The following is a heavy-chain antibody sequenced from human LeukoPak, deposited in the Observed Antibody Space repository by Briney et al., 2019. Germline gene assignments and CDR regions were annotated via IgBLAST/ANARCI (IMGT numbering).Heavy chain of an antibody. CDR2: INPNSGGT. CDR1: GYTFTSYY. CDR3: ARGHIAARSFYYYYYMDV. V-gene: IGHV1-2*02. D-gene: IGHD6-6*01. Sequence: ASVKVSCKASGYTFTSYYMHWVRQAPGQGLEWMGWINPNSGGTNYAQKFQGRVTMTRDTSISTAYMELSRLRSDDTAVYYCARGHIAARSFYYYYYMDVWGKGTTVTVSS. J-gene: IGHJ6*03.